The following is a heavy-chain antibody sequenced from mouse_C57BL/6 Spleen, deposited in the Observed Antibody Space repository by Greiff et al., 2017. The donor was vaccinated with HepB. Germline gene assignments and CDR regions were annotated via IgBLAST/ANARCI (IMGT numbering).Heavy chain of an antibody. V-gene: IGHV1-22*01. J-gene: IGHJ4*01. Sequence: EVRRVESGPELVKPGASVKMSCKASGYTFTDYNMHWVKQSHGKSLEWIGYINPNNGGTSYNQKFKGKATLTVNKSSSTAYRERRSLTSEDSAVYYCARGYAMDYWGQGTSVTVSS. CDR3: ARGYAMDY. CDR2: INPNNGGT. CDR1: GYTFTDYN.